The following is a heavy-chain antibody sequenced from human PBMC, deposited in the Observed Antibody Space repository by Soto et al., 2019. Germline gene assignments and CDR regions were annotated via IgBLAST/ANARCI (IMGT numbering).Heavy chain of an antibody. CDR1: GFTFSHYW. CDR2: MKEGGSEK. CDR3: ARGGAESDY. J-gene: IGHJ4*02. Sequence: EVQLVESGGDLVQPGGSLRLSCAASGFTFSHYWMTWVRQAPGKGLEWVANMKEGGSEKNYVDSVKGRFTISRDNAKNSMYLQMTSLRAEDTAIYYGARGGAESDYWGQGTLVTVSS. D-gene: IGHD3-16*01. V-gene: IGHV3-7*01.